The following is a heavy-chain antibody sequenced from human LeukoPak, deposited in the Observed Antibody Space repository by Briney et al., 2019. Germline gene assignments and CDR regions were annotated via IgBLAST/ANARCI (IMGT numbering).Heavy chain of an antibody. CDR2: ISNSGYSA. CDR1: GFTFSSYA. V-gene: IGHV3-23*01. CDR3: AKASSDYDKFPCFDY. D-gene: IGHD5-12*01. J-gene: IGHJ4*02. Sequence: QSGGSLRLSCAASGFTFSSYAMSWVRQAPGKGLEWVSGISNSGYSAFYADSVKGRFTISRDSSKKTLYLQMDSLRAEDAAVYYCAKASSDYDKFPCFDYWGQGTPVTVSS.